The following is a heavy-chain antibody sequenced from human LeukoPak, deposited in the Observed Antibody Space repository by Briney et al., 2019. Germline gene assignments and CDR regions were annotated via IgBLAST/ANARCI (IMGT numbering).Heavy chain of an antibody. J-gene: IGHJ4*02. CDR3: ARVLYSSGWYADY. D-gene: IGHD6-19*01. CDR1: DYY. Sequence: DYYMSWIRQAPGKGLEWVSYISSSGSTIYYADSVKGRFTISRDNAKNSLYLQMNSLRAEDTAVYYCARVLYSSGWYADYWGQGTLVTVSS. CDR2: ISSSGSTI. V-gene: IGHV3-11*04.